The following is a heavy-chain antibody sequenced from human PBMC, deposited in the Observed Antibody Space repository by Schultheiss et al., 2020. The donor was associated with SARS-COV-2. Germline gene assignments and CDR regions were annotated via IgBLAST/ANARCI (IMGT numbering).Heavy chain of an antibody. CDR2: INHSGST. CDR1: GGSFSGYY. J-gene: IGHJ4*02. V-gene: IGHV4-34*01. Sequence: SETLSLTCAVYGGSFSGYYWSWIRQPPGKGLEWIGEINHSGSTNYNPSLKSRVTISVDTSKNQFSLKLSSVTAADTAVYYCAREVGITGTTGHWGQGTLVTVSS. CDR3: AREVGITGTTGH. D-gene: IGHD1-7*01.